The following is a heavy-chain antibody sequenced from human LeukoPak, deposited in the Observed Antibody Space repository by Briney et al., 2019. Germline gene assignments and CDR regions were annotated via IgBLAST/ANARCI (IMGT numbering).Heavy chain of an antibody. D-gene: IGHD1-26*01. J-gene: IGHJ4*02. CDR2: IKQDGSEK. CDR3: ARSYGALGY. Sequence: GGSLRLSCAASGFIFSSYWLTWVRQAPGKGLEWVANIKQDGSEKYYVDSVKGRFTISRDNARNSLYLQMNSLRAEDTAVYYCARSYGALGYWGQGTLVTVSS. V-gene: IGHV3-7*03. CDR1: GFIFSSYW.